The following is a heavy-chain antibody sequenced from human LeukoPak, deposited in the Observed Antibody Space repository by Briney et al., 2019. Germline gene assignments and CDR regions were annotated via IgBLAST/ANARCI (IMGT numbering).Heavy chain of an antibody. Sequence: PGGSLRLSCAASGFTFSSYWMHWVRQAPGKGLVWVSRINSDGSSTSHADSVKGRFTISRDNAKNTLYLQTNSLRAEDTAVYYCARDYDFWSGYYGIDYWGQGTLVTVSS. D-gene: IGHD3-3*01. CDR3: ARDYDFWSGYYGIDY. CDR2: INSDGSST. V-gene: IGHV3-74*01. CDR1: GFTFSSYW. J-gene: IGHJ4*02.